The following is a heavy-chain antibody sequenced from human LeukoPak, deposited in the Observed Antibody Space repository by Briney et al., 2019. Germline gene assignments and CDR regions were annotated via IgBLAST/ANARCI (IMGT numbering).Heavy chain of an antibody. CDR2: IYSGGST. V-gene: IGHV3-66*01. J-gene: IGHJ4*02. Sequence: GGSLRLSCAASGLTVSSNYMSWVRQAPGKGLERVSVIYSGGSTYYADSVKGRFTISRDNSKNTLYLQMNSLRAEDTAVYYCSGGVTFGGVIVPFDYWGQGTLVTVSS. D-gene: IGHD3-16*02. CDR1: GLTVSSNY. CDR3: SGGVTFGGVIVPFDY.